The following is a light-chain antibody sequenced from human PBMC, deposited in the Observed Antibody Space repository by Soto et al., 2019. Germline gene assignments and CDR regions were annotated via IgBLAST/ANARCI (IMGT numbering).Light chain of an antibody. V-gene: IGKV3-11*01. Sequence: EVVLTQSPVTLALSPGERATLSCRASQNVDIYVAWYQQKPGQAPRLLIYDASNRATGIPARFSGSGSGTDFTLTISILEPEDFAVYSCHQRKYWPPLTFGGGTKVEIK. CDR3: HQRKYWPPLT. CDR2: DAS. CDR1: QNVDIY. J-gene: IGKJ4*01.